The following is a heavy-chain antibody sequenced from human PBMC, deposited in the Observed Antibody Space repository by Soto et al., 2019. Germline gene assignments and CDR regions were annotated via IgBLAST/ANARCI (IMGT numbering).Heavy chain of an antibody. CDR2: ISAYNGKT. CDR3: ARGGEASYYHGMDV. Sequence: QVQLVQSGGEVKKPGASVKLSCTASGYTFTSYGISWVRQAPGQGLEWMGWISAYNGKTNYAQNVQGRVTMTTDTSTKTPNMDLGRLRADDTAVYYCARGGEASYYHGMDVWGQAAMFNAS. D-gene: IGHD3-10*01. CDR1: GYTFTSYG. V-gene: IGHV1-18*01. J-gene: IGHJ6*02.